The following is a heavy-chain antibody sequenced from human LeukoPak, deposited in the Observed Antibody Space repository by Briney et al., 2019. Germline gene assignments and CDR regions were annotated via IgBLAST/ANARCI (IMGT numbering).Heavy chain of an antibody. CDR3: ARRELRYFQH. V-gene: IGHV4-39*01. CDR1: GGSISSSGYY. D-gene: IGHD1-26*01. CDR2: IHNSGST. Sequence: PSETLSLTCTVSGGSISSSGYYWGWIRQPPGKGLEWIGSIHNSGSTYYNPSLKSRVTISGDTSKNQFSLKLSSVTAADTAVYYCARRELRYFQHWGQGTLVTVSS. J-gene: IGHJ1*01.